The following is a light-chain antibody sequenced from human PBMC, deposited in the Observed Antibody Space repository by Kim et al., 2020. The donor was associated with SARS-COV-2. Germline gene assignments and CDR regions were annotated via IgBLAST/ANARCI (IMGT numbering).Light chain of an antibody. Sequence: QSVTISCTGTSRDVGGYNYVSWYQQHPGKAPKLMIYDVSKRPSGVSNRFSGSESGNTASLTISGLQAEDEADYYCSSYTSSSRGYVFGTGTKVTVL. CDR3: SSYTSSSRGYV. CDR1: SRDVGGYNY. CDR2: DVS. V-gene: IGLV2-14*04. J-gene: IGLJ1*01.